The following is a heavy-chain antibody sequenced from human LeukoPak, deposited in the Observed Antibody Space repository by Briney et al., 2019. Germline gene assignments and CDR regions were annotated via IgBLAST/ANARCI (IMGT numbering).Heavy chain of an antibody. Sequence: PSETLSLTCAVSGYSISSGYYWGWIRQPPGKGLEWIGSIYHGGSTYYNPSLKSRVTISVDTSKNQFSLKLSSVTAADTAVYFCDLVVVPENQLLSDYWGQGTLVTVSS. CDR1: GYSISSGYY. CDR2: IYHGGST. CDR3: DLVVVPENQLLSDY. J-gene: IGHJ4*02. D-gene: IGHD2-2*01. V-gene: IGHV4-38-2*01.